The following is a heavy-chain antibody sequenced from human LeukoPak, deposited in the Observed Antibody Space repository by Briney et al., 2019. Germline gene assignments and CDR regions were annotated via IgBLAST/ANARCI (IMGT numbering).Heavy chain of an antibody. Sequence: GGSLRLSCVASGFTFSSHGMHWVRQAPGKGLEWVAFIRYDGSNKYYADSVKGRFTISRDNSKNTLYLQMNSLRAEDTAVYYCAKDGVGATIPGGTPLYYYYYYGMDVWGQGTTVTVSS. V-gene: IGHV3-30*02. CDR2: IRYDGSNK. D-gene: IGHD1-26*01. J-gene: IGHJ6*02. CDR3: AKDGVGATIPGGTPLYYYYYYGMDV. CDR1: GFTFSSHG.